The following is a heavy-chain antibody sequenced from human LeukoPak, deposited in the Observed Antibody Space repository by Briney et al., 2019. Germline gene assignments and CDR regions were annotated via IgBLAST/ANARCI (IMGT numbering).Heavy chain of an antibody. CDR3: ARSVVVTPIYDY. V-gene: IGHV4-59*08. CDR2: ISNSGST. J-gene: IGHJ4*02. CDR1: GGSITSSY. D-gene: IGHD2-21*02. Sequence: SETLSLTCTVSGGSITSSYWSWIRQPPGKGLEFIGYISNSGSTNYNPSLKSRVTISVDTSKNQFSLKLSSVTAADTAVYYCARSVVVTPIYDYWGQGTLVTVSS.